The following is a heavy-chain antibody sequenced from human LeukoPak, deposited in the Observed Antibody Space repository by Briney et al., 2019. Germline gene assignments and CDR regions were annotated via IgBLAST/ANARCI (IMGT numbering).Heavy chain of an antibody. CDR2: ISYDGSNK. V-gene: IGHV3-30*18. J-gene: IGHJ5*02. Sequence: PGGSLRLSCAASGFTFSGYGMHWVRQAPGKGLEWVAVISYDGSNKYYADSVKGRFTISRDNSKNTLYLQMNSLRAEDTAVYYCAKGNQLVRVPLTTWGQGTLVTVSS. CDR3: AKGNQLVRVPLTT. CDR1: GFTFSGYG. D-gene: IGHD3-10*01.